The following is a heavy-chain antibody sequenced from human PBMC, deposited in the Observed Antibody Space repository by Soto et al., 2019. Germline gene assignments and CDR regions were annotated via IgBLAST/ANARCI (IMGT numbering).Heavy chain of an antibody. V-gene: IGHV1-8*01. CDR1: GYTFTSYE. J-gene: IGHJ4*02. Sequence: QVQLVQSGAEVKKPGASVKVSCKASGYTFTSYEINWVRQATGQGLEWMGWMNPNRGNTAYAQKFEGRVTMTRYTSVGTAYIELSSMRSEDTAVYYCARGGFWSGPWGQGTLVTVSS. CDR2: MNPNRGNT. D-gene: IGHD3-3*01. CDR3: ARGGFWSGP.